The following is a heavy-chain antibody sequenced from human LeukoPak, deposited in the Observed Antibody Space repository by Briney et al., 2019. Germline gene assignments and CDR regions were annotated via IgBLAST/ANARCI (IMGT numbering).Heavy chain of an antibody. V-gene: IGHV1-18*01. CDR3: ARDFFHGHCSGLSCFLLDY. CDR2: ISAHYGNT. CDR1: GYIFTRYG. D-gene: IGHD2-15*01. J-gene: IGHJ4*02. Sequence: ASVKASCKASGYIFTRYGISWVRQAPGQGLEWMGWISAHYGNTNYAQKFQGRLTMTTDTSTNTAYMELRSLRPDDTAVYYCARDFFHGHCSGLSCFLLDYWGQGSLVTVSS.